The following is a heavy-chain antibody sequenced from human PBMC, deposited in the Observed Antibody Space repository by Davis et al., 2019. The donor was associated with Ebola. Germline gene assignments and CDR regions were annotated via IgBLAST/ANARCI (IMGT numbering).Heavy chain of an antibody. CDR3: AKEREDDSTGYLVNDAFDM. CDR1: GFTFSKYG. CDR2: VSGSGGTT. D-gene: IGHD3-22*01. J-gene: IGHJ3*02. Sequence: PGGSLRLSCAASGFTFSKYGMSWVRQAPGKGLDWVSAVSGSGGTTYYTDSVKGRFTISRDNSKNTLYLQMNSLRAEDTAVYYCAKEREDDSTGYLVNDAFDMWGQGTKVTVSS. V-gene: IGHV3-23*01.